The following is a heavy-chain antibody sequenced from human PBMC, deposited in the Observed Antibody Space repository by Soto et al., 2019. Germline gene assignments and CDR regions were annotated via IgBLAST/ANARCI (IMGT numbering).Heavy chain of an antibody. Sequence: QVQLQESGPGLVKPSETLSLTCTVSGGSISTNFWSWIRQPPGKELEWIGYIYYTGSTKYNHSLKSRLTISRDTSKNQFSLKLSSVTAADTAVYYCARMNWVSSSCYANGFDYWGQGTLVTVSS. D-gene: IGHD2-2*01. CDR1: GGSISTNF. CDR2: IYYTGST. V-gene: IGHV4-59*01. CDR3: ARMNWVSSSCYANGFDY. J-gene: IGHJ4*02.